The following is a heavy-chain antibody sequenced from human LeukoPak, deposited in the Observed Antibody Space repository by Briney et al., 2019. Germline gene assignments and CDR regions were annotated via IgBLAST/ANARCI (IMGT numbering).Heavy chain of an antibody. CDR3: VRSSSWYDAFDI. J-gene: IGHJ3*02. D-gene: IGHD6-13*01. Sequence: GGSLRLSCAASGFTFSNAWMSWVRQAPGKGLEWVSVIYSGGSTYYADSVKGRFTISRDNSKNTLYLQMNSLRAEDTAVYYCVRSSSWYDAFDIWGQGTMVTVSS. CDR1: GFTFSNAW. V-gene: IGHV3-53*01. CDR2: IYSGGST.